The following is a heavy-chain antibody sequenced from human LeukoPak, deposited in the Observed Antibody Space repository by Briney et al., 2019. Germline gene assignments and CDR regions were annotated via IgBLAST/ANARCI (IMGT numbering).Heavy chain of an antibody. Sequence: GGSLRLSCAASGFTFSSYWMSWVRQAPGKGLEWVANIKQDGSEEYYVDSVKGRFTISRDNAKNSLYLQMNSLRAEDTAVYYCARDEKLRTGVWYFDYWGQGTLVTVSS. CDR3: ARDEKLRTGVWYFDY. V-gene: IGHV3-7*01. CDR2: IKQDGSEE. D-gene: IGHD7-27*01. J-gene: IGHJ4*02. CDR1: GFTFSSYW.